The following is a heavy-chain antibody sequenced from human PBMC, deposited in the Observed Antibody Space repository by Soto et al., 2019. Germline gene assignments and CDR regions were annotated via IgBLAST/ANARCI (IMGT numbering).Heavy chain of an antibody. V-gene: IGHV4-39*01. Sequence: SETLSLTCTVSGGSISSGGYYWSWIRQPPGKGLEWIGTIYYSGSTYYNPSLKSRVTISVDTSKNQFSLKLSSVTAADTAVYYCARPLYYYGSGSYPWFDPWGQGTLVTVSS. J-gene: IGHJ5*02. D-gene: IGHD3-10*01. CDR1: GGSISSGGYY. CDR2: IYYSGST. CDR3: ARPLYYYGSGSYPWFDP.